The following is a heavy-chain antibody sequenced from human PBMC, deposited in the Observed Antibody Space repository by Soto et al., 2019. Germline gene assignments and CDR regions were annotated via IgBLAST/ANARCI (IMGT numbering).Heavy chain of an antibody. CDR2: ISAYNGNT. J-gene: IGHJ4*02. CDR1: GYTFASYA. V-gene: IGHV1-18*01. CDR3: ARDPPPPDY. Sequence: QVQLVQSGAEVKKPGASVKVSCKASGYTFASYAISWMRQAPGQGLEWMGWISAYNGNTNYAQKLQGRVTMTTDTSTTTAVMELRSLRSDDTAVYYCARDPPPPDYWGQGTLVTVSS.